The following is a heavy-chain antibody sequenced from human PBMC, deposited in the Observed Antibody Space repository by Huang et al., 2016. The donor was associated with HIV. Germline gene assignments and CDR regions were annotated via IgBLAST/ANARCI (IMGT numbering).Heavy chain of an antibody. J-gene: IGHJ6*02. CDR3: AGRQAARPSYYYYYQMDV. D-gene: IGHD6-6*01. V-gene: IGHV1-69*01. CDR1: GGTLSSFV. CDR2: IIPVFGTP. Sequence: QVQLVQSGAEVKKPGSSVKVSCKASGGTLSSFVISWVRQAPGQGLEWMGGIIPVFGTPNHARKFQGRVTITADESTSTAYMELSSLRSEDTALYYCAGRQAARPSYYYYYQMDVWGQGTTVTVSS.